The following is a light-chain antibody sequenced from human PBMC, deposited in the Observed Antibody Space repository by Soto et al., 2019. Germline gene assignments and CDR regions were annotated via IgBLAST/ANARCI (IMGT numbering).Light chain of an antibody. CDR2: DAS. V-gene: IGKV3-11*01. CDR3: QQRSNWPT. J-gene: IGKJ5*01. Sequence: EIVMTQSPATLSVSAGERATLSCRASQSINSDLAWYQQKPGQAPRLLIYDASNRATGIPARFSGSGSGTEFTLTISSLEPEDFAVYYCQQRSNWPTCGQGTRLEI. CDR1: QSINSD.